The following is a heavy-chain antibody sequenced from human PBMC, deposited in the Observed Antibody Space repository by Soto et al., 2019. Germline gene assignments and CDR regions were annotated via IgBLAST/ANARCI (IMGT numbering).Heavy chain of an antibody. Sequence: GESLKISCKASGYKFTTFWLNWVRQTPGKGLEWLGRIDPTDSFTNYSPPFEGHVTISVDRSISTAYLQWNSLQASDTAIYYCARPASGGSRDTFDVWGQGTTVTVSS. CDR3: ARPASGGSRDTFDV. D-gene: IGHD2-15*01. CDR2: IDPTDSFT. CDR1: GYKFTTFW. V-gene: IGHV5-10-1*01. J-gene: IGHJ3*01.